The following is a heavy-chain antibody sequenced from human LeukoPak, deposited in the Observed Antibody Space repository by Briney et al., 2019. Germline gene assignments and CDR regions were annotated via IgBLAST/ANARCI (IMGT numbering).Heavy chain of an antibody. CDR2: IGTAGDT. J-gene: IGHJ6*02. CDR3: ARGSTSNYGMDV. CDR1: GFTFSSYD. D-gene: IGHD6-6*01. V-gene: IGHV3-13*01. Sequence: GGSLRLSCAASGFTFSSYDMHWVRQATGKGLEWVSAIGTAGDTYYPGSVKGRFTISRENAKNSLYLQMNSLRAGDTAVYYCARGSTSNYGMDVWGQGTTVTVSS.